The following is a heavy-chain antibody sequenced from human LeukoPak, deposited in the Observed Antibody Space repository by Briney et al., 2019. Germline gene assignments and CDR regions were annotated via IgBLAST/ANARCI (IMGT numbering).Heavy chain of an antibody. J-gene: IGHJ3*02. CDR2: IWYDGSNK. Sequence: GRSLRLSCAASGFTFSSYGMHWVRQAPGKGLEWVAVIWYDGSNKYYADSVKGRFTISRDNSKNTLYLQMNSLRAEDTAVYYCAKGDYGDYVGAFDIWGQGTMVTVSS. CDR3: AKGDYGDYVGAFDI. CDR1: GFTFSSYG. D-gene: IGHD4-17*01. V-gene: IGHV3-30*18.